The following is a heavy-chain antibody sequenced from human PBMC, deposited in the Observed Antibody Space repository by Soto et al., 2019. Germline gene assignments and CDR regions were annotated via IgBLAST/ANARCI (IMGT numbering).Heavy chain of an antibody. CDR3: AKALVGEVGATDY. D-gene: IGHD1-26*01. Sequence: GGSLRLSCAASGFTFSSYAMHWVRQAPGKGLEWVSAISGSGGSTYYADSVKGRFTISRDNSRNTLYLQMSSLGAEDAALYYCAKALVGEVGATDYWGQGTLVTVSS. J-gene: IGHJ4*02. CDR1: GFTFSSYA. CDR2: ISGSGGST. V-gene: IGHV3-23*01.